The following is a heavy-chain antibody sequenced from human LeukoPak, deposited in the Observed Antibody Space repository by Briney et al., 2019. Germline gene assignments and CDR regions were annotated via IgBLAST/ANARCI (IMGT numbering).Heavy chain of an antibody. V-gene: IGHV3-21*01. J-gene: IGHJ4*02. D-gene: IGHD2-15*01. CDR3: ARVRCSGGSCYSSDY. Sequence: GGSLRLSCAASGFTFSSYTMNWVRQAPGKGLEWISSISSSSSYIYYADSMKGRFTISRDNAKNSLYLQMSTLRAEDTAMYYCARVRCSGGSCYSSDYWGQGTLVTVSS. CDR2: ISSSSSYI. CDR1: GFTFSSYT.